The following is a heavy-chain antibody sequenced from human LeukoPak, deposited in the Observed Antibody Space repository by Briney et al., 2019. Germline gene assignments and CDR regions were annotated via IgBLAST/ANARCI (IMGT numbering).Heavy chain of an antibody. J-gene: IGHJ4*02. CDR3: AKDVTDDSSGSDY. Sequence: GGSLKLSCAASGFTFSSYSMNWVRQAPGKGLEWLSYISSSSSTIYYADSVKGRFTISRDNAKNSLYLQMNSLRDEDTAVYYCAKDVTDDSSGSDYWGQGTLVTVSS. CDR2: ISSSSSTI. D-gene: IGHD3-22*01. CDR1: GFTFSSYS. V-gene: IGHV3-48*02.